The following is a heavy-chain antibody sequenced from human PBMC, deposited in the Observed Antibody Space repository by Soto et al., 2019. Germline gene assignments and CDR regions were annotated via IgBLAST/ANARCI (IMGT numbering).Heavy chain of an antibody. V-gene: IGHV4-59*08. CDR3: ARLSLVPATAMGLYYYYYYMDV. D-gene: IGHD2-2*01. CDR2: IYYSGST. CDR1: GGSINSYY. Sequence: QVQLQESGPGLVKPSETLSLTCTVSGGSINSYYWSWIRQPPGKGLEWIAYIYYSGSTNYNPSLKSRVTISVDTSKNHFSLKLSSVTAADTAVYYCARLSLVPATAMGLYYYYYYMDVWGKGTTVTISS. J-gene: IGHJ6*03.